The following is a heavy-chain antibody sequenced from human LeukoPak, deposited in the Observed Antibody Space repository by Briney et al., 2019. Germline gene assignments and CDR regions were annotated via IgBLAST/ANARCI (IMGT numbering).Heavy chain of an antibody. J-gene: IGHJ4*02. V-gene: IGHV1-2*02. D-gene: IGHD3-22*01. CDR3: ARRAYDSSTYYSDY. Sequence: ASVKVSCRASGYXFTGYYIHWVRQAPGQGLEWMGWINPNSGGTDSAQKFQGRVTMTRDTSITTAYLEVSRLRSDDTAVYYCARRAYDSSTYYSDYWGQGTLVTVSS. CDR1: GYXFTGYY. CDR2: INPNSGGT.